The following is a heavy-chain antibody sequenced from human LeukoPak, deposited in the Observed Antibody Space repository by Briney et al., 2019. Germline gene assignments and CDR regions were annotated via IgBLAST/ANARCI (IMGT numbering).Heavy chain of an antibody. V-gene: IGHV3-21*04. CDR1: GFTFRSYS. J-gene: IGHJ4*02. D-gene: IGHD6-19*01. CDR3: ARDRSVAGKIDY. Sequence: GGSLRLSCAASGFTFRSYSMNWVRQAPGKGLEWVSSISDSTYYADSVKGRFTISRDNAKNSLYLQMNSLRAEDTAVYYCARDRSVAGKIDYWGQGTLVTVSS. CDR2: ISDST.